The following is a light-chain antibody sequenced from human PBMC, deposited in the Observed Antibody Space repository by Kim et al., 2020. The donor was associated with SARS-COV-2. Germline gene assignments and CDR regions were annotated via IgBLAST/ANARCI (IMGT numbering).Light chain of an antibody. J-gene: IGKJ4*01. CDR1: QNVLTF. CDR2: DSS. CDR3: QQYNGWPLI. V-gene: IGKV3-15*01. Sequence: EVVLTQSPDSLSVSPGGRVTLSCRASQNVLTFLAWYRQKPGQSPALLIYDSSKRATGVPARVSGSGSGTEFTLSINNLQSEDFAIYYCQQYNGWPLIFGGGTKVEI.